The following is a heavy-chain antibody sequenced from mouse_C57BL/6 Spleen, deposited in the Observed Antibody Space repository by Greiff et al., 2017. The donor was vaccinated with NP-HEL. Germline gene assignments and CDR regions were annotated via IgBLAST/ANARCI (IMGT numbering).Heavy chain of an antibody. CDR3: ATTTVVGSYWYFDV. V-gene: IGHV1-55*01. CDR2: IYPGSGST. J-gene: IGHJ1*03. Sequence: QVQLQQPGAELVKPGASVKMSCKASGYTFTSYWITWVKQRPGQGLEWIGDIYPGSGSTNYNEKFKSKATLTVDTSSSTAYMQLSSLTSEDSAVYYCATTTVVGSYWYFDVWGTGTTVTVSS. CDR1: GYTFTSYW. D-gene: IGHD1-1*01.